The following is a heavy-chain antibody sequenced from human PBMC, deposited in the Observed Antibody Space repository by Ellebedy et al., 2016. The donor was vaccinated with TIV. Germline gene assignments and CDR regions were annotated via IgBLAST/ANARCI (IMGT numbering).Heavy chain of an antibody. J-gene: IGHJ4*02. CDR1: GFTFSNYG. D-gene: IGHD4-17*01. CDR2: ISYEGSDK. V-gene: IGHV3-30*03. CDR3: ARGASLYGDYVFDY. Sequence: GESLKISCAASGFTFSNYGMNWVRQAPGKGLEWVAVISYEGSDKYYVDSVKGRFTISRDNSKNTVYLQMNSLRAEDTAVYYCARGASLYGDYVFDYWGQGTLVTVSS.